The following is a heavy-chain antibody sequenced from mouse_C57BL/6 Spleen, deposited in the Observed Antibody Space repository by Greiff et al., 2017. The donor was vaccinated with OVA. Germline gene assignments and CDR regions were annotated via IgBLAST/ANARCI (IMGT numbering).Heavy chain of an antibody. CDR2: INPSSGYT. CDR1: GYTFTSYT. Sequence: QVHVKQSGAELARPGASVKMSCKASGYTFTSYTMHWVKQRPGQGLEWIGYINPSSGYTKYNQKFKDKATLTADKSSSTAYMQLSSLTSEDSAVYYCARPLYDGYYDWFAYWGQGTLVTVSA. V-gene: IGHV1-4*01. D-gene: IGHD2-3*01. CDR3: ARPLYDGYYDWFAY. J-gene: IGHJ3*01.